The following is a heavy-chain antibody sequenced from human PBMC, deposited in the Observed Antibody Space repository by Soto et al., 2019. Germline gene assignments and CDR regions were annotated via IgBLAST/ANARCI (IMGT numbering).Heavy chain of an antibody. CDR2: ISSSSSYI. V-gene: IGHV3-21*01. Sequence: EVQLVESGGGLVKPGGSLRLSCAASGFTFSSYSMNWVRQAPGKGLEWVSSISSSSSYIYYADSVKGRFTISRDNAKNSLYLQMNSLRAEDMAVYYCARDIKDNFWSGYNWFNPWGQGTLVTVSS. CDR3: ARDIKDNFWSGYNWFNP. CDR1: GFTFSSYS. J-gene: IGHJ5*02. D-gene: IGHD3-3*01.